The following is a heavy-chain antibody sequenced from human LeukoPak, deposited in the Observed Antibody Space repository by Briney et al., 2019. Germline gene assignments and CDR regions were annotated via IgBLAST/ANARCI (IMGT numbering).Heavy chain of an antibody. CDR3: ARIRGGDYGAEYYDY. CDR2: IDWDDDK. V-gene: IGHV2-70*11. Sequence: TLSLTCTVSGYSISSGYYWGWIRQPPGKALEWLARIDWDDDKYYSTSLKTRLTISKDTSKNQVVLTMTNMDPVDTATYYCARIRGGDYGAEYYDYWGQGTLVTVSS. D-gene: IGHD2-21*02. J-gene: IGHJ4*02. CDR1: GYSISSGYYW.